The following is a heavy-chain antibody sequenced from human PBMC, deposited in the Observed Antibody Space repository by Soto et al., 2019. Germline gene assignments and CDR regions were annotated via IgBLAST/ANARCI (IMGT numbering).Heavy chain of an antibody. CDR2: INPSGGST. CDR1: GYTFTSYY. CDR3: AREGTYYDFWSGYVTHYYYYGMDV. J-gene: IGHJ6*02. V-gene: IGHV1-46*01. D-gene: IGHD3-3*01. Sequence: QVQLVQSGAEVKKPGASVKVSCKASGYTFTSYYMHWVRQAPGQGLEWMGIINPSGGSTSYAQKFQGRVTMTRDTSMSTVYMELSSLRSEDTAVYYCAREGTYYDFWSGYVTHYYYYGMDVWGQGTTVTVSS.